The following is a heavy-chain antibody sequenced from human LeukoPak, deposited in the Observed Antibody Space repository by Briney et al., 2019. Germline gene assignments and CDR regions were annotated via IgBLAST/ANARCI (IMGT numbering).Heavy chain of an antibody. CDR2: ISCDGSKK. Sequence: GRSLRLSCAASGVTFSRYGMYWVRQAPGKGLERVAVISCDGSKKNYADSVKGRFTMSIENSKKTLYLQMICLRAEDTAVYYMPDDYWGQGTLVTVSS. CDR1: GVTFSRYG. J-gene: IGHJ4*02. CDR3: PDDY. D-gene: IGHD2-2*01. V-gene: IGHV3-30*03.